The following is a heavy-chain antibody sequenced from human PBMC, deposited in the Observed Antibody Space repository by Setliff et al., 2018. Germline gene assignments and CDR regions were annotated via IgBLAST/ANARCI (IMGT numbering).Heavy chain of an antibody. Sequence: ASVKVSCKVSGYSLKDSAMHWVRQVPGKGLEWMGGFAPEVGEIIYAQRFQGRVTITADESTSTAYMELSSLGSEDTAVYYCARDGLYDSYDSSGYYGNWLDPWGQGTLVTVSS. CDR1: GYSLKDSA. CDR2: FAPEVGEI. V-gene: IGHV1-24*01. D-gene: IGHD3-22*01. J-gene: IGHJ5*02. CDR3: ARDGLYDSYDSSGYYGNWLDP.